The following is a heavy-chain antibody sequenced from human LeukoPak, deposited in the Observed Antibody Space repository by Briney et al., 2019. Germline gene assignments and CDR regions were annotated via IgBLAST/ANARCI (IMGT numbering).Heavy chain of an antibody. V-gene: IGHV1-2*06. J-gene: IGHJ4*02. CDR3: ARDDRLAMVRGVIFLGY. D-gene: IGHD3-10*01. Sequence: ASVKVSCKASGYTFTGYYMHWVRQAPGQGLEWMGRINPNSGGTNHAQKFQGRVTMTRDTSISTAYMELSRLRSDDTAVYYCARDDRLAMVRGVIFLGYWGQGTLVTVSS. CDR1: GYTFTGYY. CDR2: INPNSGGT.